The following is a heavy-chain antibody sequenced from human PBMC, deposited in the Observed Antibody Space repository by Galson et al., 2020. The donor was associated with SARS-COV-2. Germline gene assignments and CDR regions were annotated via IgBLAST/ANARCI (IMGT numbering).Heavy chain of an antibody. V-gene: IGHV3-30-3*01. CDR2: ISYDGSNK. D-gene: IGHD1-26*01. CDR1: GFTFSSYS. Sequence: GQSLSLSCAASGFTFSSYSMHWVRQAPGKGLEWVAVISYDGSNKYYAASERGRFTISRHNSKNTLYLQMNSLSAEDTAVYYCARVFGGSSLGFFDCWGQGTLVTVPS. CDR3: ARVFGGSSLGFFDC. J-gene: IGHJ4*02.